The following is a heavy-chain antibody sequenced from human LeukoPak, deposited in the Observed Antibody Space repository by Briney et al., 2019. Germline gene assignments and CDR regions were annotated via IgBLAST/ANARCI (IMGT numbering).Heavy chain of an antibody. V-gene: IGHV4-30-2*01. J-gene: IGHJ4*02. D-gene: IGHD5-18*01. CDR1: GGSISSGGYY. CDR3: ARGSYGDPGYYFDY. Sequence: PSQTLSLTCTVSGGSISSGGYYWSWIQQPPGKGLEWIGYIYHSGSTYNNPSLKSRVTISVDRSKNQFSLKLSSVTAADTAVYYCARGSYGDPGYYFDYWGQGTLVTISS. CDR2: IYHSGST.